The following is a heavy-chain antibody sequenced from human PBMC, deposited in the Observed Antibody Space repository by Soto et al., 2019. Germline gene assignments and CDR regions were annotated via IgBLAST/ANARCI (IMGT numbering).Heavy chain of an antibody. CDR1: GYSISSGYY. V-gene: IGHV4-38-2*01. CDR3: ARGRTIFGVDYFDY. J-gene: IGHJ4*02. D-gene: IGHD3-3*01. Sequence: SETLSLTCAVSGYSISSGYYWGWIRQPPGKGLEWIGSIYHSGSTYYNPSLKSRVTISVDTSKKQFFLKLNSVTAADTAVYYCARGRTIFGVDYFDYWGQGTLVNVSS. CDR2: IYHSGST.